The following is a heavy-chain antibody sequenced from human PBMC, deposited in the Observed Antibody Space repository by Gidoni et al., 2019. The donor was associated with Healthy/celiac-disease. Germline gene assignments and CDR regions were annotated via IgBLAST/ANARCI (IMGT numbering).Heavy chain of an antibody. CDR1: GFTFSSYA. CDR3: ARDLGTGMVASYYGMDV. V-gene: IGHV3-33*08. CDR2: IWYDENYK. J-gene: IGHJ6*02. D-gene: IGHD5-18*01. Sequence: QVQLVESGGGEVQPGRSLRLSCATSGFTFSSYAMHWVRQAPGKGLEWVAIIWYDENYKYYTDSVKGRFTISRDNFKNTVYLQMNSLRAEDTAVYYCARDLGTGMVASYYGMDVWGQGTTVTVSS.